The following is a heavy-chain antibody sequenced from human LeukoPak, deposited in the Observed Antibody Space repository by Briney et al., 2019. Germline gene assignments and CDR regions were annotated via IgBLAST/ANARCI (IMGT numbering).Heavy chain of an antibody. CDR2: ISYDGSNK. V-gene: IGHV3-30-3*01. J-gene: IGHJ4*02. Sequence: GGSLRLSCAASGFTFSNYAMHWVRQAPGKGLEWVAVISYDGSNKYYADSVKGRFTISRDNSKNTLYLQMNSLRAEDTAVYYCARENELLWFGELFFDYWGQGTLVTVSS. D-gene: IGHD3-10*01. CDR3: ARENELLWFGELFFDY. CDR1: GFTFSNYA.